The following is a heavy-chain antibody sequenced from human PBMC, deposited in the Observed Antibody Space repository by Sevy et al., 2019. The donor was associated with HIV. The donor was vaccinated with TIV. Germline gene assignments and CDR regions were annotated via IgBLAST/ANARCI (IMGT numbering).Heavy chain of an antibody. V-gene: IGHV1-2*06. CDR2: VYPNNGGT. CDR1: GYTFTGDY. CDR3: ARDGGGGTTYSGMDV. D-gene: IGHD1-7*01. J-gene: IGHJ6*02. Sequence: ASVKVSCKASGYTFTGDYLHWVRQAPGQGLEWMGRVYPNNGGTNYAQKFQGRVTMTRDTSISTAYMELSRLRSDDTAVYYCARDGGGGTTYSGMDVWGQGTTVTVSS.